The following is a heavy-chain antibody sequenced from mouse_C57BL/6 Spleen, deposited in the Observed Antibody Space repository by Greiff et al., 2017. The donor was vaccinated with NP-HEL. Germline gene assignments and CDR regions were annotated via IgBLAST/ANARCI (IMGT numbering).Heavy chain of an antibody. CDR3: ARSANSYAMDY. V-gene: IGHV1-64*01. J-gene: IGHJ4*01. CDR2: IHPNSGST. CDR1: GYTFTSYW. Sequence: QVQLQQPGAELVKPGASVKLSCKASGYTFTSYWMHWVKQRPGQGLEWIGMIHPNSGSTNYNEKFKSKATLTVDKSYSTAYMQFSSLTSEDSAVYYCARSANSYAMDYWGQGTSVTVSS.